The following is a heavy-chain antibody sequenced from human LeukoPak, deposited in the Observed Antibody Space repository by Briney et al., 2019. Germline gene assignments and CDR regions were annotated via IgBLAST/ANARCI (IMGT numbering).Heavy chain of an antibody. CDR1: GYSIGNRYY. CDR2: IYHSGST. J-gene: IGHJ4*02. D-gene: IGHD3-3*01. V-gene: IGHV4-38-2*02. Sequence: SSETLSLTCTVSGYSIGNRYYWGWIRQPPGKGLEWIGSIYHSGSTYYNPSLKSRVTISVDTSKNQFSPKLSSVTAADTAVYYCARCAADNTYYDFWSGYYFRSLDYWGQGTLVTVSS. CDR3: ARCAADNTYYDFWSGYYFRSLDY.